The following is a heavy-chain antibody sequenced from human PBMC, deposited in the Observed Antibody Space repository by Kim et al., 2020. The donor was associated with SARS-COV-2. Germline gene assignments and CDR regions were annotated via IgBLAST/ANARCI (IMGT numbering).Heavy chain of an antibody. J-gene: IGHJ6*02. Sequence: GRFTISRDNAKNSLYLQMNSLRAEDTAVYYCAREGGWFGRGYYYYYGMDVWGQGTTVTVSS. V-gene: IGHV3-11*05. D-gene: IGHD3-10*01. CDR3: AREGGWFGRGYYYYYGMDV.